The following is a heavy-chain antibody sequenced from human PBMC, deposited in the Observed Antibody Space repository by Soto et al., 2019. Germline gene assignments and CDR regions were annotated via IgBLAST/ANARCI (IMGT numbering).Heavy chain of an antibody. V-gene: IGHV3-30*18. CDR1: GFTFSSYG. D-gene: IGHD4-4*01. CDR2: ISYDGSNK. J-gene: IGHJ4*02. CDR3: AKVNHDYSNYRWGHFDY. Sequence: QVQLVESGGGVVQPGRSLRLSCAASGFTFSSYGMHWVRQAPGKGLEWVAVISYDGSNKYYADSVKGRFTISRDNSKNTLYLQMNSLRAEDTAVYYCAKVNHDYSNYRWGHFDYWGQGTLVTVSS.